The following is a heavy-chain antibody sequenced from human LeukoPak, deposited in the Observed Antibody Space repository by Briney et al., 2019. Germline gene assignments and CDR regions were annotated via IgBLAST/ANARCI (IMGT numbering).Heavy chain of an antibody. CDR3: ARDWELRRSQGGFDY. CDR2: INAESGET. Sequence: ASVKVSCKASGYTFSGHYVHWIRQGPGQGLEWMGWINAESGETNYAQKFQGRVTMTRDTSINTAYMELRGLRFDDTAVYYCARDWELRRSQGGFDYWGQGTLLAVSS. D-gene: IGHD3-10*01. V-gene: IGHV1-2*02. CDR1: GYTFSGHY. J-gene: IGHJ4*02.